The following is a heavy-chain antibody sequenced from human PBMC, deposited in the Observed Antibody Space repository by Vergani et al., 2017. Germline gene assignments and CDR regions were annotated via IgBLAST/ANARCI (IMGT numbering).Heavy chain of an antibody. CDR2: IWYDGSNK. CDR1: GFTFSSYG. CDR3: AREFGGDSPMDY. J-gene: IGHJ4*02. Sequence: QVQLVESGGGVVQPGRSLRLSCAASGFTFSSYGMHWVRQAPGKGLEWVAVIWYDGSNKYYADSVKGRFTTSRENSKKTLYLQMNSLGAEDTAVYYCAREFGGDSPMDYWGQGTLVTVSS. D-gene: IGHD3-10*01. V-gene: IGHV3-33*01.